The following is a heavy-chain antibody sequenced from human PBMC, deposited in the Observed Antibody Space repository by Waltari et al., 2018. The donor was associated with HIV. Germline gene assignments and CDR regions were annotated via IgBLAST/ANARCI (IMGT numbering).Heavy chain of an antibody. J-gene: IGHJ4*02. V-gene: IGHV4-39*01. CDR3: ANLPFVYFVY. CDR2: IYDSGST. Sequence: QVQLQESGPGLVKPSETLSLTCTVSSGSISSSSSYWGWIRQPPGRGLEWIGNIYDSGSTYYNPSLKSRVTISVDTSKNQFSLKLSSVTAADTAVYYCANLPFVYFVYWGQGTLVTVSS. CDR1: SGSISSSSSY.